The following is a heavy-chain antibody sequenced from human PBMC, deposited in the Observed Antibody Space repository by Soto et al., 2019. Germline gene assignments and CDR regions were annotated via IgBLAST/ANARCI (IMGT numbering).Heavy chain of an antibody. V-gene: IGHV3-21*01. CDR3: VVPAALGLDYYYGMDV. CDR1: GFTFSSFN. D-gene: IGHD2-2*01. J-gene: IGHJ6*02. Sequence: PGGSLRLSCEASGFTFSSFNLNWVRQAPGKGLEWVSLISTGSSYKYYADSVKGRFTISRDNAKNSLYLQMNSLRAEDTAVYYCVVPAALGLDYYYGMDVWGQGTTVTVSS. CDR2: ISTGSSYK.